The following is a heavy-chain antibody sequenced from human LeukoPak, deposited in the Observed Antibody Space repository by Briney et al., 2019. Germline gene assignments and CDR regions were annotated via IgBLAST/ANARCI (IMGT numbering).Heavy chain of an antibody. V-gene: IGHV3-74*01. D-gene: IGHD6-19*01. CDR3: TRELAVAGTWFDP. Sequence: GGSLRLSCAASGFTFSSYWMHWVRQAPGKGLAWVSRIQSDGSTTNYAASVKGRFTISRDNAKNTLYLQMNSLRAEDTAVYYCTRELAVAGTWFDPWGQGTLVTVSS. J-gene: IGHJ5*02. CDR1: GFTFSSYW. CDR2: IQSDGSTT.